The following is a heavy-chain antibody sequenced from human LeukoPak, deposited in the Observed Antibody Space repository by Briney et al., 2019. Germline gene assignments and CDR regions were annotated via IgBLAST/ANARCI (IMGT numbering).Heavy chain of an antibody. Sequence: GASVKVSCKASGYTFISFYMHWVRQAPGQGLEWMGVINPSGGSTAYAQQFQGRVTITGDTSTSTVYMELRSLRSEDTAVYYCARHSLFGTTPFDYWGQGPLVTVSS. CDR3: ARHSLFGTTPFDY. CDR2: INPSGGST. V-gene: IGHV1-46*01. D-gene: IGHD1-1*01. J-gene: IGHJ4*02. CDR1: GYTFISFY.